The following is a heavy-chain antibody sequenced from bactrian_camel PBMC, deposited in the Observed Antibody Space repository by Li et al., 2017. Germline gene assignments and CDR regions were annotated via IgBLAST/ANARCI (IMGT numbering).Heavy chain of an antibody. V-gene: IGHV3S53*01. CDR1: SITAC. D-gene: IGHD6*01. Sequence: VQLVESGGGSVQAGGSLRLSCVVSSITACMGWFRQAPGKEREGVGNIRPGMTRYADSAKGRFTISRDYVKNVLYLQMNTLKPEDTAMYYCAADRGWRTVVAGCPYGEYKHWGQGTQVTVS. CDR3: AADRGWRTVVAGCPYGEYKH. CDR2: NIRPGMT. J-gene: IGHJ4*01.